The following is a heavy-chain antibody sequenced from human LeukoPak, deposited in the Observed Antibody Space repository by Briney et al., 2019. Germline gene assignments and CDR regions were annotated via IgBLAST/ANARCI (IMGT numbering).Heavy chain of an antibody. J-gene: IGHJ5*02. CDR1: GYTFTSYD. V-gene: IGHV1-8*01. CDR2: MNSNSGNT. Sequence: ASVKVSCKASGYTFTSYDINWVRQATGQGLEWMGWMNSNSGNTGYAQKFQGRVTMTRNTSISTAYMELSSLRSEDTAVYYCARGILQGYDFWSGYYQILNWFDPWGQGTLVTVSS. D-gene: IGHD3-3*01. CDR3: ARGILQGYDFWSGYYQILNWFDP.